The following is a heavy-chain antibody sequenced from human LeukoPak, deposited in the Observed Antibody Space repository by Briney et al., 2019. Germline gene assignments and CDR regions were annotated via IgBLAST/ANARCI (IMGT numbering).Heavy chain of an antibody. Sequence: SGGSLRHSCAASGFTFSNYAMSWVRQAPGKGLEKISSISGSGDSTFHADSVKGRFTISRDNSKNTLYLHMNNLRVEDTAVYYCAKYDLSSSWTRTGFEYWGQGTLVTVSS. CDR1: GFTFSNYA. J-gene: IGHJ4*02. V-gene: IGHV3-23*01. D-gene: IGHD2-2*01. CDR3: AKYDLSSSWTRTGFEY. CDR2: ISGSGDST.